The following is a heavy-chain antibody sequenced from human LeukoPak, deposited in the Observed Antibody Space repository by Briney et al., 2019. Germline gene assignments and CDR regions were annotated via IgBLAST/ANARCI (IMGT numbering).Heavy chain of an antibody. J-gene: IGHJ4*02. Sequence: ASVKVSCKASGYTFTSYGNSWVRQAPGQGLEWMGWISTYNGNTNYAQKLQGRVTMTTDTSTSTAYMELRSLRSDDTAVYYCARDCHVDCSTRLWGQGTLVTVSS. V-gene: IGHV1-18*04. CDR3: ARDCHVDCSTRL. CDR1: GYTFTSYG. D-gene: IGHD2-2*01. CDR2: ISTYNGNT.